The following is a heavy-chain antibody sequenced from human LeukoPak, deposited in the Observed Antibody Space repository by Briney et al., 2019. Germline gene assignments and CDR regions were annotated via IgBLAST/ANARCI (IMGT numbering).Heavy chain of an antibody. V-gene: IGHV4-59*01. CDR3: ARAWATDYFDY. J-gene: IGHJ4*02. CDR1: GGSISSYY. CDR2: MYYSGTI. Sequence: SETLSLTCTVSGGSISSYYWSWIRQPPGKGLEWIGYMYYSGTINYNPSLKSRVTISVDTSKNQFSLKLSSVTAADTAMYYCARAWATDYFDYWGQGTLVTVSS.